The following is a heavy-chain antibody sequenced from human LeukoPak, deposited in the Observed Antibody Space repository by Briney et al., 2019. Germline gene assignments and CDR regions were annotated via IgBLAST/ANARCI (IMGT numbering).Heavy chain of an antibody. Sequence: SQTLSLTCTVSGGSIRSGDYYWSWIRQPPGKGLEWIGYIYYSGSTYYKPSLKSRVSISLDTSKNQFSLKLSSVTAADTAVYYCARSRGGSYYGDASDIWGQGTTVTVSS. J-gene: IGHJ3*02. CDR2: IYYSGST. V-gene: IGHV4-30-4*01. CDR3: ARSRGGSYYGDASDI. CDR1: GGSIRSGDYY. D-gene: IGHD1-26*01.